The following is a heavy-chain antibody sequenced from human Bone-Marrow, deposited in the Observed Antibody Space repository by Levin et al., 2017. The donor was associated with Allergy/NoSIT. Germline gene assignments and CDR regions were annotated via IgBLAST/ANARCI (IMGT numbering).Heavy chain of an antibody. CDR2: IYHSGTT. D-gene: IGHD3-3*01. J-gene: IGHJ4*02. CDR3: AKMGSITIFGVATYYFDY. V-gene: IGHV4-4*02. CDR1: GDSIANGNW. Sequence: SETLSLTCAVSGDSIANGNWWTWVRQPPGKGLEWIGEIYHSGTTNYNPSLKSRVTISVDKSENHFSLSLSSVTAADTALYYCAKMGSITIFGVATYYFDYWGQGALVAVSS.